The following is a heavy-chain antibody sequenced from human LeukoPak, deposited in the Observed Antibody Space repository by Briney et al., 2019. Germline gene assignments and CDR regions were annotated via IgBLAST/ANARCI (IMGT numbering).Heavy chain of an antibody. D-gene: IGHD2-21*02. V-gene: IGHV1-2*02. CDR1: GYXFTGYY. Sequence: GASVKVSCNASGYXFTGYYMHWVRQAPGQGLEWMGWINPNSGGTNYAQKFQGRVTMTRDTSISTAYMELSRLRSDDTAVYYCARGLRRYCGGDCPYYFDYWGQGTLVTVSS. CDR3: ARGLRRYCGGDCPYYFDY. CDR2: INPNSGGT. J-gene: IGHJ4*02.